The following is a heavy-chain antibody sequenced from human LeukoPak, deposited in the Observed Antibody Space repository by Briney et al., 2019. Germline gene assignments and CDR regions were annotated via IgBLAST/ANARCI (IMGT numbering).Heavy chain of an antibody. CDR3: ARQPLQQLGPLDS. Sequence: GGSPRLSCAAPGFTFDDYGMSWVRPAPGKGLGWVSGINWNGGSTGYADSVKSRFTISRDNAKNSLYLQMNSLRAEDTALYYCARQPLQQLGPLDSWGQGTLVTVSS. CDR2: INWNGGST. V-gene: IGHV3-20*04. CDR1: GFTFDDYG. J-gene: IGHJ4*02. D-gene: IGHD6-13*01.